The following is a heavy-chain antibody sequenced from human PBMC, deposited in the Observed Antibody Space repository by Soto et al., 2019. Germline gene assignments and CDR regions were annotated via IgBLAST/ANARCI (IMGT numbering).Heavy chain of an antibody. D-gene: IGHD5-18*01. CDR1: GFIFNYYG. Sequence: QVQLVESGGGVVQPGRSLRLSCTASGFIFNYYGIHWVRQAPGKGLEWVAVISYDGSIEYYSDSVKGRFTISRDNSKNTVSLQMNSLRIEDTAVYYGAKDQGSYGVGPDNWGQGTLVTVSS. CDR3: AKDQGSYGVGPDN. V-gene: IGHV3-30*18. CDR2: ISYDGSIE. J-gene: IGHJ4*02.